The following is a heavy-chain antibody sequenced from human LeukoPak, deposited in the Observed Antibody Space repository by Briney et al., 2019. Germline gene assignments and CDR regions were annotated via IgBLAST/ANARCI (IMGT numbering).Heavy chain of an antibody. Sequence: PGGSLRLSCAAPGFIFDNYAIHWVRQAPGKGLEWVSLISGYGGSTFYADSVRGRFTISRDNTRKSLSLQMSSLRSEDTALYYCARESETSGWYDYWGQGTLVTVSS. CDR1: GFIFDNYA. V-gene: IGHV3-43*02. CDR3: ARESETSGWYDY. J-gene: IGHJ4*02. CDR2: ISGYGGST. D-gene: IGHD6-19*01.